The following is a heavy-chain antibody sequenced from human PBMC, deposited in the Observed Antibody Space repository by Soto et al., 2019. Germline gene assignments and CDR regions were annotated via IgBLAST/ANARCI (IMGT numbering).Heavy chain of an antibody. V-gene: IGHV3-7*01. D-gene: IGHD3-9*01. Sequence: PGGSLRLSCAASGFTFSSYWMSWVRQAPGKGLKWVANIKQDGSEKYYVDSVKGRFTISRDNAKNSLYLQMNSLRAEDTAVYYCARDLQVLRYFDWYPGAFDIWGQGTMVTVSS. CDR2: IKQDGSEK. CDR3: ARDLQVLRYFDWYPGAFDI. CDR1: GFTFSSYW. J-gene: IGHJ3*02.